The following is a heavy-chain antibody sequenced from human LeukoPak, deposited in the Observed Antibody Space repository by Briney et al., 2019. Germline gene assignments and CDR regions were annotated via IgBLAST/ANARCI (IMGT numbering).Heavy chain of an antibody. V-gene: IGHV3-23*01. CDR2: ISPAGGTT. D-gene: IGHD3-10*01. J-gene: IGHJ4*02. Sequence: GGSLRLSCAVSGFTFSSEAMGWVRQLPGGGLEWVSTISPAGGTTYYAESMKGRFTISRDNSKSTLYLQMNSLRVEDTAVYYCARGDYYGSGNYYNVALDYWGQGTLVTVSS. CDR1: GFTFSSEA. CDR3: ARGDYYGSGNYYNVALDY.